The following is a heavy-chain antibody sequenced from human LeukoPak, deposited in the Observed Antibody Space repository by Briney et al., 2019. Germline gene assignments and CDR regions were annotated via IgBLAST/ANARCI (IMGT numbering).Heavy chain of an antibody. CDR2: ISSSSSYI. V-gene: IGHV3-21*01. CDR3: ARVGIAAAGNVINWFDP. Sequence: TGGSLRLSCAASGFTFSSYSMNWVRQAPGKGLEWVSSISSSSSYIYYADSVKGRFTISRDNAKNSLYLQMNSLRAEDTAVYYCARVGIAAAGNVINWFDPWGQGTLVTVSS. D-gene: IGHD6-13*01. J-gene: IGHJ5*02. CDR1: GFTFSSYS.